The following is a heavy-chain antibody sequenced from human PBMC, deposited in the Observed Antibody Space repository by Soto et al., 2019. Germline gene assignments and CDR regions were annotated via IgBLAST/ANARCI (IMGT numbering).Heavy chain of an antibody. CDR2: IIPIFGTA. V-gene: IGHV1-69*13. J-gene: IGHJ4*02. D-gene: IGHD3-22*01. Sequence: SVKVSCKASGVTFSSYAISWVRQAPGQGLEWMGGIIPIFGTANYAQKFQGRVTITADESTSTAYMELSSLRSEDTAVYYCASCHYYDSSGYYYDYWGQGTLVTVSS. CDR1: GVTFSSYA. CDR3: ASCHYYDSSGYYYDY.